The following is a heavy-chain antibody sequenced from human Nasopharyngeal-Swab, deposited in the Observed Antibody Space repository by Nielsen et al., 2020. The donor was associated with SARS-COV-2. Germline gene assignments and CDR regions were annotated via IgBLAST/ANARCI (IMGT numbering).Heavy chain of an antibody. D-gene: IGHD2-15*01. CDR1: GGSISSYY. V-gene: IGHV4-59*12. CDR3: ARGRWGVVAATRRFDY. Sequence: SETLSLTCTVSGGSISSYYWSWIRQPPGKGLEWIGYIYYSGSTNYNPSLKSRVTISVDTSKNQFSLKLSSVPAADTAVYYCARGRWGVVAATRRFDYWGQGTLVTVSS. J-gene: IGHJ4*02. CDR2: IYYSGST.